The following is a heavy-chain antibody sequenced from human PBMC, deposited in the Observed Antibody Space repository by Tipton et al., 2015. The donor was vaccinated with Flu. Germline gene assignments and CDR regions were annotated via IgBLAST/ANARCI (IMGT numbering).Heavy chain of an antibody. V-gene: IGHV4-59*01. CDR1: GGSIRGYY. CDR3: ARVPLSGDMDV. D-gene: IGHD3-3*01. CDR2: VYYTGST. J-gene: IGHJ6*02. Sequence: TLSLTCTVSGGSIRGYYWNWIRQFPGKGLEWIGFVYYTGSTNYKSSLKSRVTISTDTSTNQFSLKLTSVTAADTAVYYCARVPLSGDMDVWGQGTTVTVSS.